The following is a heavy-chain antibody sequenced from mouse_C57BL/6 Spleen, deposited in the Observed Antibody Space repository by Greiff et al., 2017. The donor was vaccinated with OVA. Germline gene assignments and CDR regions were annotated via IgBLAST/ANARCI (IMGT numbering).Heavy chain of an antibody. V-gene: IGHV1-81*01. Sequence: VQLQQSGAELARPGASVKLSCKASGYTFTSYGISWVKQRTGQGLEWIGEIYPRSGNTYYNEKFKGKATLTADKSSSTAYMELRSLTSEDSAVYFCASHSYYGSSYNYAMDYWGQGTSVTVSS. CDR2: IYPRSGNT. CDR1: GYTFTSYG. J-gene: IGHJ4*01. CDR3: ASHSYYGSSYNYAMDY. D-gene: IGHD1-1*01.